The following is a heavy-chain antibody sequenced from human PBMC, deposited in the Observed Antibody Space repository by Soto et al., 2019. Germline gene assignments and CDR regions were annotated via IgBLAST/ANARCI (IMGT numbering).Heavy chain of an antibody. CDR2: IYYSGST. V-gene: IGHV4-30-4*01. CDR3: ARANCGGDCPPSSYYYYGMDV. CDR1: GGSISSGDYY. J-gene: IGHJ6*02. Sequence: SETLSLTCTVSGGSISSGDYYWSWIRQPPGKGLEWIGYIYYSGSTYYNPSLKSRVTISVDTSKNQFSLKLSSVTAADTAVYYCARANCGGDCPPSSYYYYGMDVWGQGTTVTVSS. D-gene: IGHD2-21*02.